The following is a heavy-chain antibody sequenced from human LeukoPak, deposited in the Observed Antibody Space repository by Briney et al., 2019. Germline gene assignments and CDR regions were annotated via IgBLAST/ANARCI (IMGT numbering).Heavy chain of an antibody. Sequence: ASVKVPCKASGYTFTGYYMHWARQAPGQGLEWMGWINPNSGGTNYAQKFQGRVTMTRDTSISTAYMELSRLRSDDTAVYYCARVRITMVRGVRNHHNWFDPWGQGTLVTVSS. CDR3: ARVRITMVRGVRNHHNWFDP. J-gene: IGHJ5*02. CDR2: INPNSGGT. D-gene: IGHD3-10*01. V-gene: IGHV1-2*02. CDR1: GYTFTGYY.